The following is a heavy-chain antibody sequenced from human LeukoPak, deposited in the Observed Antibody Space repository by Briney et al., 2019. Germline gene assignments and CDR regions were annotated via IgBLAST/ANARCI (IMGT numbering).Heavy chain of an antibody. CDR1: GFTFSSYW. CDR3: ARGGGLDV. Sequence: GGSLRLSCAASGFTFSSYWMNWARQAPGKGLEWVASINHNGNVNYYVDSVKGRFTIFRDNAKKSLYLQMSNLRAEDTAVYFCARGGGLDVWGQGVTVTVSS. J-gene: IGHJ6*02. D-gene: IGHD3-16*01. V-gene: IGHV3-7*03. CDR2: INHNGNVN.